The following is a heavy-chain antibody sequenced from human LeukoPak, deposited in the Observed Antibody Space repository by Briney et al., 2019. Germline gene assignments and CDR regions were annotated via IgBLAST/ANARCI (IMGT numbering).Heavy chain of an antibody. J-gene: IGHJ4*02. CDR3: ARGLGFDQGYYYDSSGYYSMADY. Sequence: GGSPRLSCAASGFTFSSYSMNWVRQAPGKGLEWVSYISSSSSTIYYADSVKGRFTISRDNAKNSLYLQMNSLRAEDTAVYYCARGLGFDQGYYYDSSGYYSMADYWGQGTLVTVSS. D-gene: IGHD3-22*01. V-gene: IGHV3-48*01. CDR1: GFTFSSYS. CDR2: ISSSSSTI.